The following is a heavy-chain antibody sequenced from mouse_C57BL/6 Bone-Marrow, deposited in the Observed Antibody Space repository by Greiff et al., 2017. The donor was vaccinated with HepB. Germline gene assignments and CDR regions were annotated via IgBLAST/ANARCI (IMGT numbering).Heavy chain of an antibody. CDR1: GFTFSDYY. CDR2: INYDGSST. V-gene: IGHV5-16*01. J-gene: IGHJ1*03. CDR3: ARESGYGREDWYFDV. D-gene: IGHD1-1*01. Sequence: EVQLVESEGGLVQPGSSMKLSCTASGFTFSDYYMAWVRQVPEKGLEWVANINYDGSSTYYLDSLKSRFIISRDNAKNILYLQMSSLKSEDTATYYCARESGYGREDWYFDVWGTGTTVTVSS.